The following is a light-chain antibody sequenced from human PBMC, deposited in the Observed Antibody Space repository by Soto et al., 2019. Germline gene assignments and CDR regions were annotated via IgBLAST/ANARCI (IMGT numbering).Light chain of an antibody. CDR3: HQYGSPPRLP. CDR1: QSVDRNY. CDR2: GAS. J-gene: IGKJ4*01. V-gene: IGKV3-20*01. Sequence: EIVLTQSPGSLSLSPGETATLSCRASQSVDRNYLAWYQQKPGQAPRLPIFGASTRATGIPDRFSGSGSGTDFPLIVNRLAPDDFAVYYCHQYGSPPRLPFGGGTQVEI.